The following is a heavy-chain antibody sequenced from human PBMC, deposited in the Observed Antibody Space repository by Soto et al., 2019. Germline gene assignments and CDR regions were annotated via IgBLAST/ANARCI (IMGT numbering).Heavy chain of an antibody. CDR1: GFTFTNYG. J-gene: IGHJ4*02. D-gene: IGHD1-26*01. V-gene: IGHV3-33*01. Sequence: QVQLVESGGGVVQPGRSLRLACAASGFTFTNYGMHWVRQAPGKGLEWVAVIWSDGSNKYYADSVKGRFTISKDNSQNTLYLQMNNLRAEDTAMYYCTTDPYGGSRYYFDSWGQGTLVTVSS. CDR2: IWSDGSNK. CDR3: TTDPYGGSRYYFDS.